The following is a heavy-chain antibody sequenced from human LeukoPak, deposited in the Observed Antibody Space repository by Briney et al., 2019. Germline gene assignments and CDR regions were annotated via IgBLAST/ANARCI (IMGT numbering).Heavy chain of an antibody. J-gene: IGHJ4*02. CDR2: IIPIFGTA. CDR1: GGTFSSYA. D-gene: IGHD6-6*01. V-gene: IGHV1-69*05. CDR3: ARAYSSSSWHFDY. Sequence: EASVKVSCKASGGTFSSYAISWVRQAPGQGLEWMGGIIPIFGTANYAQKFQGRVTITTDESTSTAYMELSSLRSEDTAVYYCARAYSSSSWHFDYWGQGTLVTVSS.